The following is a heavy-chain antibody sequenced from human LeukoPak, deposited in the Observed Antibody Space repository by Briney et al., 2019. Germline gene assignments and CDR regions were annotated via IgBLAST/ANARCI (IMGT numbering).Heavy chain of an antibody. D-gene: IGHD3-10*01. J-gene: IGHJ6*02. CDR1: GYTFTSYG. CDR2: ISAYNGNT. CDR3: ARDLAMVRGVIMRVGMDV. V-gene: IGHV1-18*01. Sequence: ASVKVSCKASGYTFTSYGISWVRQAPGQGLEWMGWISAYNGNTNYAQKLQGRVTMTTGTSTSTAYMELRSLRSDDTAEYYCARDLAMVRGVIMRVGMDVWGQGTTVTVSS.